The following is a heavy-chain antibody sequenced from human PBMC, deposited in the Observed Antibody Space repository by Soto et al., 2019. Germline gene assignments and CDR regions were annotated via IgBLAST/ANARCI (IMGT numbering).Heavy chain of an antibody. CDR1: GFTFSSHW. Sequence: GGSLRLSCAASGFTFSSHWMSWVRQAPGKGLEWVANIKPDGSEKWYVDSVKGRFTISRDNAKNSLYLQMNSLRAEDTAVYYCAKWGSSWYEDYWGQGTLVTVSS. D-gene: IGHD6-13*01. J-gene: IGHJ4*02. V-gene: IGHV3-7*05. CDR2: IKPDGSEK. CDR3: AKWGSSWYEDY.